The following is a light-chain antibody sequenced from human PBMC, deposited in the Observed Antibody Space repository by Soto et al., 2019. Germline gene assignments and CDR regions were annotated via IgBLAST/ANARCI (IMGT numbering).Light chain of an antibody. V-gene: IGLV2-11*01. CDR3: CSYAGSYTYV. J-gene: IGLJ1*01. CDR1: SSDGGGYKY. Sequence: QSALTQPRSVSGSPGQSVSISCTGTSSDGGGYKYVSWYQQHPGKAPKLMIYDVSKRPSGVPDRISGSKSGNTASLTISRLQAEDEADYYCCSYAGSYTYVFGAGPKLTVL. CDR2: DVS.